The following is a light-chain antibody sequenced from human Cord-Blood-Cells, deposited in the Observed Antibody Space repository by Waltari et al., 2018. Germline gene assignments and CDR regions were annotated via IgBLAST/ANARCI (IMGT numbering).Light chain of an antibody. CDR2: RNK. Sequence: VLTQPPSASGTPGQTVTISCSGASSNTGSNYVNWYQRLPGSAAKLLIYRNKQRPLGVPDRFSGYNSGTSAPLAISGLRSEAEADYYCAAWDDSLSGWVFGGGTKLTVL. J-gene: IGLJ3*02. CDR1: SSNTGSNY. CDR3: AAWDDSLSGWV. V-gene: IGLV1-47*01.